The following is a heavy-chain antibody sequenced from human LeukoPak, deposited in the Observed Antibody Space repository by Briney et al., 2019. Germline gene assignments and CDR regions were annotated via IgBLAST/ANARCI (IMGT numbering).Heavy chain of an antibody. CDR3: ARDTAMVTAFDY. CDR2: ISAYNGNT. V-gene: IGHV1-18*01. J-gene: IGHJ4*02. CDR1: GYTFTISG. Sequence: ASVKVSCKASGYTFTISGISWVRQAPGQGLAWMGWISAYNGNTNYAQKLQGRATMTTDTSTSTAYMELRSLRSDDTAVYYCARDTAMVTAFDYWGQGTLVTVSS. D-gene: IGHD5-18*01.